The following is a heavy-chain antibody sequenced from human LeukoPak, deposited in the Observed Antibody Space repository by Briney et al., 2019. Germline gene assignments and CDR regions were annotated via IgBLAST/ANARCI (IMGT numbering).Heavy chain of an antibody. CDR2: ISSNGGST. CDR1: GFTVSSNY. J-gene: IGHJ4*02. CDR3: VKDSPIYGDYAD. D-gene: IGHD4-17*01. V-gene: IGHV3-64D*06. Sequence: GGSLRLSCAASGFTVSSNYMSWIRQAPGKGLEYVSAISSNGGSTYYADSVKGRFTISRDNSKNTLYLQMGSLRAEDTAVYYCVKDSPIYGDYADWGQGTLVTVSS.